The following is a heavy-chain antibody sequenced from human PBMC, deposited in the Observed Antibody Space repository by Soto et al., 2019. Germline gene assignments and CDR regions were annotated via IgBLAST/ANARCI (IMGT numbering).Heavy chain of an antibody. CDR3: ARGGGGDYYDAFDI. D-gene: IGHD2-21*02. CDR1: GGTFSSYA. V-gene: IGHV1-69*12. Sequence: QVQLVQSGAEVKKPGSSVKVSCKACGGTFSSYAISWVRQAPGQGLEWMGGIIPIFGTANYAQKFQGRVKITADESTSTAYMELSSLRSEDTAVYYCARGGGGDYYDAFDIWGQGTMVTVSS. CDR2: IIPIFGTA. J-gene: IGHJ3*02.